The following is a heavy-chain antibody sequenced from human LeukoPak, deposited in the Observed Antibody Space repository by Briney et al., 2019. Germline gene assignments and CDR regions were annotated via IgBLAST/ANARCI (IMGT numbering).Heavy chain of an antibody. J-gene: IGHJ6*03. CDR1: GASVSGSNYY. CDR3: ARRNYYYYYMDI. Sequence: SETLSLTCAVSGASVSGSNYYWGWIRQPPGKGLEWIGNIYSSGSTYYNASLQSRVTISIDTSKNQFSLKLSSVTAADTAVYYCARRNYYYYYMDIWGKGTTVTISS. V-gene: IGHV4-39*01. CDR2: IYSSGST.